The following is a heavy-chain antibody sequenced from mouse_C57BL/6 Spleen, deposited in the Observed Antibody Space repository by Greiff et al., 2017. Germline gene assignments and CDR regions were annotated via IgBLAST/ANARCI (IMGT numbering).Heavy chain of an antibody. Sequence: QVQLQQSGAELVRPGSSVKLSCKASGYTFTSYWMHWVKQRPIQGLEWIGNIDPSDSETHYNQKFKDKATLTVDKSSSTAYMQLSSLTSEDSAVYYCARSYYSNFYAMDYWGQGTSVTVSS. CDR3: ARSYYSNFYAMDY. V-gene: IGHV1-52*01. D-gene: IGHD2-5*01. J-gene: IGHJ4*01. CDR2: IDPSDSET. CDR1: GYTFTSYW.